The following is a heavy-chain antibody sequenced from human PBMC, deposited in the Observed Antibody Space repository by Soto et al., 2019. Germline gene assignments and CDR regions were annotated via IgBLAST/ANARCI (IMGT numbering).Heavy chain of an antibody. CDR1: RFSLSTSGVG. J-gene: IGHJ4*02. CDR3: AHMDDSSGWYDRD. CDR2: IYWDDDK. V-gene: IGHV2-5*02. D-gene: IGHD6-19*01. Sequence: GXSRTFVTNRQTLTLTYTFSRFSLSTSGVGVCCIRQSPGKALEWLALIYWDDDKRYSPSLKSRLTITKDTSKKQVVLTMTNMHPVDTATYYCAHMDDSSGWYDRDWGQGTPVTVSS.